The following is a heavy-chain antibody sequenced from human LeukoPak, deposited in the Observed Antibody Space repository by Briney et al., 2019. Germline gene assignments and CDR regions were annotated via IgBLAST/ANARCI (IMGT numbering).Heavy chain of an antibody. J-gene: IGHJ3*02. CDR1: GGSISSGDYY. V-gene: IGHV4-30-4*02. Sequence: SETLSLTCTVSGGSISSGDYYWSWIRQPPGKGLEWIGYIYYSGSTYSNPSLKSRVTISVDTSKNQFSLKLSSVTAADTAVYCCARERDCSSTSCYAFDAFDIWGQGTMVTVSS. D-gene: IGHD2-2*01. CDR3: ARERDCSSTSCYAFDAFDI. CDR2: IYYSGST.